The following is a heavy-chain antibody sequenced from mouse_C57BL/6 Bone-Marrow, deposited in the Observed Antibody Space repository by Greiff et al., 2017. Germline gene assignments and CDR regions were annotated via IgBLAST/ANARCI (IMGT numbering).Heavy chain of an antibody. CDR2: ISYDGSN. Sequence: VQLKESGPGLVKPSQSLSLTCSVTGYSITSGYYWNWIRQFPGNKLEWMGYISYDGSNNYNPSLKNRISITRDTSKNQFFLKLNSVTTEDTATXYCARGDYGYFHWYCDVWGTGTTVTVSS. J-gene: IGHJ1*03. D-gene: IGHD2-2*01. CDR3: ARGDYGYFHWYCDV. V-gene: IGHV3-6*01. CDR1: GYSITSGYY.